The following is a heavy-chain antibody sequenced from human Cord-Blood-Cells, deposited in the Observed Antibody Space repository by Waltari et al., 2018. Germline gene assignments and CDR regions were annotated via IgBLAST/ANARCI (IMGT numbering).Heavy chain of an antibody. CDR3: ARGGNFNEGGFDY. CDR2: IIPILGIA. Sequence: QVQLVQSGAEVKKPGSSVKVSCKASGGTFSSYTISWVRQAPGQGLEWMGRIIPILGIANDAQKFQGRVTITADKSTSTAYMELSSLRSEDTAVYYCARGGNFNEGGFDYWGQGTLVTVSS. V-gene: IGHV1-69*02. J-gene: IGHJ4*02. D-gene: IGHD2-21*02. CDR1: GGTFSSYT.